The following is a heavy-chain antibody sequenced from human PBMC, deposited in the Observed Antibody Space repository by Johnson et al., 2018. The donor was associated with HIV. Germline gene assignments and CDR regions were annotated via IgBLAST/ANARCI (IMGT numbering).Heavy chain of an antibody. J-gene: IGHJ3*02. CDR3: ARGGSSTSRDAFDI. V-gene: IGHV3-30-3*01. D-gene: IGHD2-2*01. Sequence: QVQLVESGGGVVQPGRSLRLSCAASGFTFSSYAMHWVRQAPGKGLEWVAVISYDGSNKYYADSVKGRFTISRDNSKNTLYLQMNRLRAEDTAVYYCARGGSSTSRDAFDIWGQGTMVTVSS. CDR1: GFTFSSYA. CDR2: ISYDGSNK.